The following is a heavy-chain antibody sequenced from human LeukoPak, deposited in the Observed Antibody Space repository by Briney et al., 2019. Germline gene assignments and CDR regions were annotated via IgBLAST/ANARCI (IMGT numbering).Heavy chain of an antibody. CDR3: ARGGSNRPDY. CDR2: ISSGSRTI. J-gene: IGHJ4*02. V-gene: IGHV3-48*01. Sequence: PGRSLRLSCAASGFTFSNYGMNWVRQAPGKGLEWVSYISSGSRTITYADSVKGRFTVSRDKAKNSLYLQMNSLRAEDTAVYYCARGGSNRPDYWGQGTLVTVSP. CDR1: GFTFSNYG.